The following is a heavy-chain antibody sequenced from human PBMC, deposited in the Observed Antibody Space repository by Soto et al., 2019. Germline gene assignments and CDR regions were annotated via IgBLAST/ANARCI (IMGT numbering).Heavy chain of an antibody. D-gene: IGHD2-15*01. V-gene: IGHV3-30*18. CDR2: ISYDGSNK. Sequence: QVQLVESGGGVVQPGRSLRLSCAASGFTFSSYGMHWVRQAPGKGLEWVAVISYDGSNKYYADSVKGRFTISRDNSKTTLYLQMTSLRAEDTTVYYCAKGVHSSCSGGSCYSRGFDYWGQGTLVTVSS. CDR1: GFTFSSYG. J-gene: IGHJ4*02. CDR3: AKGVHSSCSGGSCYSRGFDY.